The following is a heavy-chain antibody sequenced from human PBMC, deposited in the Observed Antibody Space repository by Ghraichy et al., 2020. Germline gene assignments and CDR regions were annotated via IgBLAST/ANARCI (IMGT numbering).Heavy chain of an antibody. V-gene: IGHV4-34*01. J-gene: IGHJ6*03. CDR2: INHSGST. D-gene: IGHD6-19*01. Sequence: SETLSLTCAVYGGSFSGYYWSWIRQPPGKGLEWIGEINHSGSTNYNPSLKSRVTISVDTSKNQFSLKLSSVTAADTAVYYCVNGGSGWSGSIGDYYYMDVWGKGSTVTVSS. CDR1: GGSFSGYY. CDR3: VNGGSGWSGSIGDYYYMDV.